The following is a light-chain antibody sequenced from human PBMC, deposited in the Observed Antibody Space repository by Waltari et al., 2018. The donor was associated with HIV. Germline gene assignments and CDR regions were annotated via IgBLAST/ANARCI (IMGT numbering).Light chain of an antibody. CDR3: QSADSTGTYWV. CDR1: ALPTQY. Sequence: SYELTQPPSASVSPGQTARISCSGDALPTQYFFWYQQRPGQAPVMGIYRDKERPSGIPDRFAGSRAGTTVTLTISGVQAEDEADYYCQSADSTGTYWVFGGGTKLTVL. CDR2: RDK. V-gene: IGLV3-25*03. J-gene: IGLJ3*02.